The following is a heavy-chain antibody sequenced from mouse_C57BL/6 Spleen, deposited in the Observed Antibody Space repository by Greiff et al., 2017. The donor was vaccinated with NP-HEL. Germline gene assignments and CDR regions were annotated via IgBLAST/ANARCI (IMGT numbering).Heavy chain of an antibody. Sequence: VQLQQPGAELVKPGASVKLSCKASGYTFTSYWMHWVKQRPGQGLEWIGMIHPNSGSTNYNEKFKSKATLTVDRSSSTAYMQLSSLTSGDSAVYYCARAGDYDDYAMGYWGQGTSVTLSS. CDR1: GYTFTSYW. CDR2: IHPNSGST. J-gene: IGHJ4*01. D-gene: IGHD2-4*01. CDR3: ARAGDYDDYAMGY. V-gene: IGHV1-64*01.